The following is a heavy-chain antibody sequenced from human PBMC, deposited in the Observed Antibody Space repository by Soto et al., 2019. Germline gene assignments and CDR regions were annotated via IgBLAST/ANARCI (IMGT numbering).Heavy chain of an antibody. CDR1: GYTFTSYG. CDR3: AKISYYYDSSGRGNWFDP. CDR2: ISAYNGNT. V-gene: IGHV1-18*01. Sequence: SVKVSCNASGYTFTSYGISWVRQAPGQGLEWMGWISAYNGNTNYAQKLQGRVTMTTDTSTSTAYMELRSLRSDDTAVYYCAKISYYYDSSGRGNWFDPWGQGTLVTVS. J-gene: IGHJ5*02. D-gene: IGHD3-22*01.